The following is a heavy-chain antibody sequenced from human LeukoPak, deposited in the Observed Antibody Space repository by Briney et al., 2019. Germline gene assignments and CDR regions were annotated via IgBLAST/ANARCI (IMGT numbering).Heavy chain of an antibody. D-gene: IGHD3-22*01. CDR2: IYTSGST. CDR3: ARDEFYYDTSGYYPNYYYYMDV. J-gene: IGHJ6*03. Sequence: PSETLSLTCTVSGGSISSGSYYWSWIRQPARKGLEWIGRIYTSGSTNYNPSLKSRVTISVDTSKNQFSLKLSSVTAADTAVYYCARDEFYYDTSGYYPNYYYYMDVWGKGTTVTVSS. V-gene: IGHV4-61*02. CDR1: GGSISSGSYY.